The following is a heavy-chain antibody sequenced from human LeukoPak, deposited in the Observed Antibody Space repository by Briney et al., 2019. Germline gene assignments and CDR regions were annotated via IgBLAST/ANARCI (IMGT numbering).Heavy chain of an antibody. CDR1: GYTLTELS. CDR2: FDPGDGET. CDR3: ATVYSSSWYIDY. V-gene: IGHV1-24*01. Sequence: ASVKVSCKVSGYTLTELSMHWVRQAPGKGLEWMGGFDPGDGETIYAQKFQGRVTMTEDTPTDTAYMELSSLRSEDTAVYYCATVYSSSWYIDYWGQGTLVTVSS. J-gene: IGHJ4*02. D-gene: IGHD6-13*01.